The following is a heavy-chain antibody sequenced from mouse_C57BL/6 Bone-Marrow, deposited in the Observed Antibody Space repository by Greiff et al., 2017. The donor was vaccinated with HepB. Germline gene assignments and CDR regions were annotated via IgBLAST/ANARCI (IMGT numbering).Heavy chain of an antibody. D-gene: IGHD2-3*01. CDR1: GYAFSSSW. CDR3: ARRYDGYSYWYFDV. Sequence: VMLVESGPELVKPGASVKISCKASGYAFSSSWMNWVKQRPGKGLEWIGRIYPGDGDTNYNGKFKGKATLTADKSSSTAYMQLSSLTSEDSAVYFCARRYDGYSYWYFDVWGTGTTVTVSS. V-gene: IGHV1-82*01. CDR2: IYPGDGDT. J-gene: IGHJ1*03.